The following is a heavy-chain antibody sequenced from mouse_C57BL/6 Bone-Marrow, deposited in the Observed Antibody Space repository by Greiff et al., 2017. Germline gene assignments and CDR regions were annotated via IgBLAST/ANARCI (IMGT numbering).Heavy chain of an antibody. D-gene: IGHD3-1*01. V-gene: IGHV1-55*01. CDR2: IYPTSGRT. J-gene: IGHJ2*01. CDR1: GYTFTSYW. CDR3: ARSGPLERSFDY. Sequence: QVQLQQPGAELVKPGASVKMSCKASGYTFTSYWITWVKQRPGQGLEWIGDIYPTSGRTNYNEKFKSKAILTVDTSSSTAYVQLSSLTSEDSAVFYCARSGPLERSFDYWGQGTTLTVSS.